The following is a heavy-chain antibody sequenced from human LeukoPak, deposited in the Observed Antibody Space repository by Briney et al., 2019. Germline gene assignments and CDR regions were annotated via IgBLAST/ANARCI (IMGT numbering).Heavy chain of an antibody. CDR3: ARIAAAGKPYYFDY. J-gene: IGHJ4*02. V-gene: IGHV4-31*03. CDR1: GGSISSGGYY. D-gene: IGHD6-13*01. Sequence: SETLSLTCTVSGGSISSGGYYWSWIRQHPGKGLEWIGYIYYSGSTYYNPSLKSRVTISVDTSKNQFSLKLSSVTAADTAVYYCARIAAAGKPYYFDYWGQGTLVTVSS. CDR2: IYYSGST.